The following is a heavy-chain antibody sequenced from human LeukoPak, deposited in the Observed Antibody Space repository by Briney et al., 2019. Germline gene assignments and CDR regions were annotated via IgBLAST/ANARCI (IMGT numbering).Heavy chain of an antibody. CDR3: ARARGARITMIVVVDYFDY. D-gene: IGHD3-22*01. CDR2: IYYSGST. J-gene: IGHJ4*02. Sequence: PSETLTLTCTVSGGSISSSSYYWGWIRQPPGKGLEWIGYIYYSGSTTYNPSLKSRVTISVDTSKNQFSLKLSSVTAADTAVYYCARARGARITMIVVVDYFDYWGQGTLVTVSS. V-gene: IGHV4-61*05. CDR1: GGSISSSSYY.